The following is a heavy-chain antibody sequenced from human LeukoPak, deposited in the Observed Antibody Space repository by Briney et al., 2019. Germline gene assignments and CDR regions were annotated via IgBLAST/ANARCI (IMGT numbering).Heavy chain of an antibody. CDR1: GGSISSYY. CDR2: IYYSGST. D-gene: IGHD3-16*02. V-gene: IGHV4-59*01. J-gene: IGHJ4*02. Sequence: PSETLSLTCTVSGGSISSYYWSWIRQPPGKGLEWIGYIYYSGSTNYNPSLKSRVTISVDTSKNQFSLKLSSVTAADTAVYYCARELYDYVWGSYLDYWGQGTLVTVSS. CDR3: ARELYDYVWGSYLDY.